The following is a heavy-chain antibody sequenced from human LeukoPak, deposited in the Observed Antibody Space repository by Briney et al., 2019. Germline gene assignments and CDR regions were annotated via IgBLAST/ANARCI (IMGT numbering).Heavy chain of an antibody. Sequence: GESLKISCKGSGYSFTSYWIGWVRQMPGKGLEWMGIIYPGDSDTRYSPSFQGQVTISADKSISTAYLQWSSLKASDTAMYYCASHEVDTAHGSSYYFHYWGQGTLVTVSS. D-gene: IGHD5-18*01. CDR1: GYSFTSYW. V-gene: IGHV5-51*01. CDR2: IYPGDSDT. CDR3: ASHEVDTAHGSSYYFHY. J-gene: IGHJ4*02.